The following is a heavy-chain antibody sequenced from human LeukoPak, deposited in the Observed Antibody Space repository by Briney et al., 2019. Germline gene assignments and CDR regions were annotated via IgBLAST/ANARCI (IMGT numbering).Heavy chain of an antibody. CDR3: ARDNYDFWSGYSGWFDP. CDR1: GFTFSSYG. Sequence: GGSLRLSCVASGFTFSSYGMHWVRQAPGKGLVWVSRINSDGSSTSYADSVKGRFTISRDNAKNTLYLQMNSLRAEDTAVYYCARDNYDFWSGYSGWFDPWGQGTLVTVSS. D-gene: IGHD3-3*01. CDR2: INSDGSST. V-gene: IGHV3-74*01. J-gene: IGHJ5*02.